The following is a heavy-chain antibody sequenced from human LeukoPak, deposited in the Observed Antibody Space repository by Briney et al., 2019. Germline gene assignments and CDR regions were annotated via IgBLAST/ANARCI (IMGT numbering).Heavy chain of an antibody. CDR3: ARERGHYYGSGSYHRLVDY. D-gene: IGHD3-10*01. CDR2: IYNSGNT. J-gene: IGHJ4*02. Sequence: PSETLSLTCDVSGYSISSGYYWGWIRQPPGKGLEWIGSIYNSGNTYYNSSLKSRVTISVDTSKNQFSLKLSSVTAADTAVYYCARERGHYYGSGSYHRLVDYWGQGTLVTVSS. V-gene: IGHV4-38-2*02. CDR1: GYSISSGYY.